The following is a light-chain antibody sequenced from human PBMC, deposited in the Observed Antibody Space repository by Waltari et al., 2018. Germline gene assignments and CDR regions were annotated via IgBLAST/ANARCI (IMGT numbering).Light chain of an antibody. CDR1: QSVSSN. J-gene: IGKJ1*01. CDR2: GAS. Sequence: IVMTQSPGTLSVSPGERATLSCRASQSVSSNLAWYQQKPGQAPRFLIYGASTRATGIPARFSGSGSGTEFTLTISSLQSEDFAVYYCQQYNNWPPWTFGQGTKVEIK. V-gene: IGKV3-15*01. CDR3: QQYNNWPPWT.